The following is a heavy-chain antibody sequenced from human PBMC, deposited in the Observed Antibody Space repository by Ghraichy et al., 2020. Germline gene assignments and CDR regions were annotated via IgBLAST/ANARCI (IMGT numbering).Heavy chain of an antibody. CDR3: ARSDILTGTFVPSMLYGMDV. Sequence: ASVKVSCKASGYTFTSYAMHWVRQAPGQRLEWMGWINAGNGNTKYSQKFQGRVTITRDTSASTAYMELSSLRSEDTAVYYCARSDILTGTFVPSMLYGMDVWGQGTTVTVSS. V-gene: IGHV1-3*01. CDR2: INAGNGNT. D-gene: IGHD3-9*01. CDR1: GYTFTSYA. J-gene: IGHJ6*02.